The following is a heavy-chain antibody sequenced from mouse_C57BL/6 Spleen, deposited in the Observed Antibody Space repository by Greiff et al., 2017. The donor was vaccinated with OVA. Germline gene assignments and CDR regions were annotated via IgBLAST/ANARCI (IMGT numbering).Heavy chain of an antibody. D-gene: IGHD1-1*01. CDR3: ARSYGTYAMDY. J-gene: IGHJ4*01. CDR2: ISSGSSTI. CDR1: GFTFSDYG. V-gene: IGHV5-17*01. Sequence: EVMLVESGGGLVKPGGSLKLSCAASGFTFSDYGMHWVRQAPERGLEWVAYISSGSSTIYCADTVKGRFTISRDNAKNTLFLQMTSLRSEDTAMYYCARSYGTYAMDYWGQGTSVTVSS.